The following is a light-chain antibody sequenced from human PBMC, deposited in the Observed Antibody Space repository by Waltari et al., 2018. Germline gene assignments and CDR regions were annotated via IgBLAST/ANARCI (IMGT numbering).Light chain of an antibody. CDR1: QSVSRW. CDR3: QKYGTLPAT. CDR2: GAS. Sequence: EIVLTQSPGTLSLSPGERDTLSCRASQSVSRWLAWYQQKPGQAPRLLIYGASSRATGIPDRFSGSGSGTDFSLTISRLEPEDFAVYYCQKYGTLPATFGQGTKVEIK. V-gene: IGKV3-20*01. J-gene: IGKJ1*01.